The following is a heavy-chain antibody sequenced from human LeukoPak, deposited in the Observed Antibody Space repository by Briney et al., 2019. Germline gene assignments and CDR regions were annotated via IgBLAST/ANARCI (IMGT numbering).Heavy chain of an antibody. D-gene: IGHD6-13*01. CDR2: IYYSGST. Sequence: PSETLSLTCTVSGGSISSSSYYWGWIRQPPGKGLEWIGSIYYSGSTYYNSSLKSRVTISVDTSKNQFSLKLSSVTAADTAVYYCASVSASYSSSWYGPDPFDYWGQGTLVTVSS. J-gene: IGHJ4*02. V-gene: IGHV4-39*01. CDR1: GGSISSSSYY. CDR3: ASVSASYSSSWYGPDPFDY.